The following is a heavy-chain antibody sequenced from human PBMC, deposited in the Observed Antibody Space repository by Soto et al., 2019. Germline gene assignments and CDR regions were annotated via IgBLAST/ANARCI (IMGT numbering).Heavy chain of an antibody. D-gene: IGHD5-18*01. J-gene: IGHJ5*02. CDR1: GFTFSSYV. Sequence: GSLRLSCAASGFTFSSYVMSWVRQAPGKGLEWVSAISGSGGSTYYADSVKGRFTISRDNSRSTLYLQMNSLRVEDTAVYYCAKGTAYSYGYWFDPWGQGTLVTVSS. CDR2: ISGSGGST. CDR3: AKGTAYSYGYWFDP. V-gene: IGHV3-23*01.